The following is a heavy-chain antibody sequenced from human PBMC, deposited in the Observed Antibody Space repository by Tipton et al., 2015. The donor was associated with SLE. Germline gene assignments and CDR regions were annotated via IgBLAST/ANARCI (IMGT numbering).Heavy chain of an antibody. D-gene: IGHD3-9*01. CDR2: IYYSGST. CDR1: GGSISSHY. Sequence: TLSLTCTVSGGSISSHYWSWIRQPPGKGLEWIGYIYYSGSTNYNPSLKSRVTVSVDTSKNQFSLKLSSVTAADTAVYYCAREQHYDILTGYTSGGAFDIWCQGTMVTVSS. J-gene: IGHJ3*02. CDR3: AREQHYDILTGYTSGGAFDI. V-gene: IGHV4-59*11.